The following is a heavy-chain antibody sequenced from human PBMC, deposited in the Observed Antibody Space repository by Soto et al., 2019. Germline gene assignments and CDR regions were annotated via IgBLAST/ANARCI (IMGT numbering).Heavy chain of an antibody. CDR2: ISGSGGST. CDR3: AKEYDFWSGYYIDY. V-gene: IGHV3-23*01. J-gene: IGHJ4*02. CDR1: GFTFSSYA. Sequence: GGSLRLSCAASGFTFSSYAMSWVRQAPGKGLEWVSAISGSGGSTYYADSVKGRFTISRDNSKNTLYLQMNSLRAEDMAVYYCAKEYDFWSGYYIDYWGQGTLVTVSS. D-gene: IGHD3-3*01.